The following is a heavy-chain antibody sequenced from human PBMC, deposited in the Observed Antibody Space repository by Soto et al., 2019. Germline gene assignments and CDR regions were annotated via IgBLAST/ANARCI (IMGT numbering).Heavy chain of an antibody. V-gene: IGHV1-69*12. CDR2: IIPIFGTT. Sequence: QVQLVQSGAEVKKPGSSVKVSCKASGGTFSSYVINWVRQAPGEGLEWMGGIIPIFGTTDYAQKFQGRATITADESTRRASMDLSGLRSEDTAVYYCARGGVVVDLRVKYDYGLDALGQGTTVSVSS. J-gene: IGHJ6*02. D-gene: IGHD2-15*01. CDR3: ARGGVVVDLRVKYDYGLDA. CDR1: GGTFSSYV.